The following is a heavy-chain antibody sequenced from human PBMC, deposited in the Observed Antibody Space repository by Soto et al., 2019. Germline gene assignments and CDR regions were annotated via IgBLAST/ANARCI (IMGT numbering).Heavy chain of an antibody. D-gene: IGHD5-12*01. Sequence: QVQLQESGPGLVKPSETLSLTCTVSGGSISGFYWSWIRQPPGKGLEWIGYIYDSGSTNYNPSLKSRLTISIDTSKNQFPLNLSSVTAADTAVYYCARHRGYSGYDSLDSWGQGTMVTVSS. V-gene: IGHV4-59*08. CDR1: GGSISGFY. J-gene: IGHJ4*02. CDR2: IYDSGST. CDR3: ARHRGYSGYDSLDS.